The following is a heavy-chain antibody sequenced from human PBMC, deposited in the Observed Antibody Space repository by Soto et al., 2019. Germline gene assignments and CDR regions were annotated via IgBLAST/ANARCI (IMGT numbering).Heavy chain of an antibody. CDR2: MHPGEDDT. V-gene: IGHV5-51*01. CDR1: GYSFVSFW. J-gene: IGHJ4*02. Sequence: GESLKISCIGSGYSFVSFWIGWVRQMPGKGLEWMAIMHPGEDDTIYNPSFQGQVTISADKSISTTYLQWRNVKASDTAIYYCARHRWGPVARETFYFDYWGQGTLVTVYS. CDR3: ARHRWGPVARETFYFDY. D-gene: IGHD3-16*01.